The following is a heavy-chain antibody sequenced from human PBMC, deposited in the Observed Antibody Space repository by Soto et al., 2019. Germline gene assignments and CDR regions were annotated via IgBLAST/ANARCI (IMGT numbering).Heavy chain of an antibody. CDR2: IHYSGST. V-gene: IGHV4-59*01. J-gene: IGHJ5*02. CDR1: GGSISRDY. D-gene: IGHD4-17*01. CDR3: ARALTFGDSNWFDP. Sequence: QVHLQESGPGLVKPSETLSLSCTVSGGSISRDYWSWLRQPPGKGLEWIGYIHYSGSTNYNPSLKSRVTISVDTSRNQFSLQLKSVTAADTAQYYCARALTFGDSNWFDPWGQGTLVTVSS.